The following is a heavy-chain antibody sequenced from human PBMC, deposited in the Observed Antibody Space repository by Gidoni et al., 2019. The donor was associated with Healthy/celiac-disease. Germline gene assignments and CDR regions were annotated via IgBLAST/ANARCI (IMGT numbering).Heavy chain of an antibody. CDR2: IYYSGST. J-gene: IGHJ5*02. Sequence: QVQLQESGPGLVKPSQTLSLTCTVSGGSISSGGYYWSWIRQRPGKGLEWIGYIYYSGSTYYTPALKSRVTMSVDTSKNQFSLKLSSVTAADTAVFYCARSGGGLDWFDPWGQGTLVTVSS. CDR3: ARSGGGLDWFDP. D-gene: IGHD3-10*01. V-gene: IGHV4-31*03. CDR1: GGSISSGGYY.